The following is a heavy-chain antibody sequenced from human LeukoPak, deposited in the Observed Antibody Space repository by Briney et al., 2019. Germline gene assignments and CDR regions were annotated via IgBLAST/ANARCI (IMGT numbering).Heavy chain of an antibody. CDR3: ARAISHFIAARNGDAFDI. J-gene: IGHJ3*02. Sequence: ASVKVSCKASGYTFTGYYMHWVRQAPGQGLEWMGWINPNSGGTNYAQKFQGRVTMTRDTSISTAYMERSRLRSDDTAVYYCARAISHFIAARNGDAFDIWGQGTMVTVSS. CDR2: INPNSGGT. CDR1: GYTFTGYY. V-gene: IGHV1-2*02. D-gene: IGHD6-6*01.